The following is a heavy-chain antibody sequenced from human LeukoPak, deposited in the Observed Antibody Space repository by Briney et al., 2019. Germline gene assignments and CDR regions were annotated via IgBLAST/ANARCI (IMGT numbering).Heavy chain of an antibody. D-gene: IGHD3-10*01. CDR3: AKAPPPGESTSFGAFDI. CDR1: GFTFSSYG. Sequence: TGGSLRLSCAASGFTFSSYGMHWVRQAPGKGLEWVAFIRYDGSNKYYADSVKGRFTISRDNSKNTLYLQMNSLRAEDTAVYYCAKAPPPGESTSFGAFDIWGQGTVVTVSS. CDR2: IRYDGSNK. V-gene: IGHV3-30*02. J-gene: IGHJ3*02.